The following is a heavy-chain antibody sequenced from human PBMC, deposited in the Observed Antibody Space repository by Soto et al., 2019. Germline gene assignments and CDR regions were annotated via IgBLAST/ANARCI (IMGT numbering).Heavy chain of an antibody. CDR2: IYNSGRY. Sequence: NPSETLSLTCTVSGGFIWGWIRQSPDKGLEWIGYIYNSGRYNYNPSLESRLTISIDTSKNQFSLRLASVTAADTAVYYCARTLPNRQLFDSWSQGTLVNVSS. CDR1: GGFI. CDR3: ARTLPNRQLFDS. V-gene: IGHV4-59*01. J-gene: IGHJ4*02. D-gene: IGHD1-1*01.